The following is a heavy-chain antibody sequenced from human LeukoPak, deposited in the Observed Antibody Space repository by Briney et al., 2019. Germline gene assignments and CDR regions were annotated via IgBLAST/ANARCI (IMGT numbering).Heavy chain of an antibody. D-gene: IGHD3-10*01. V-gene: IGHV3-30*18. J-gene: IGHJ4*02. CDR2: ISYDGSNK. Sequence: GGSLRLSCAASGFTFRSYGMHWVRQAPGKGLEWVAFISYDGSNKYYVDSVKGRCTISRDNPKNTLYLQMNTLRAEDTAVYYCAKVVLGGSGSYPLDYWGQGTLVTVSS. CDR3: AKVVLGGSGSYPLDY. CDR1: GFTFRSYG.